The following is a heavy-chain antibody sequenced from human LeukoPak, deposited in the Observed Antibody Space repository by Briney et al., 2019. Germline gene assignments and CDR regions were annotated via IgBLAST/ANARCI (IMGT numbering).Heavy chain of an antibody. CDR3: ARCSSSITGWFDP. J-gene: IGHJ5*02. V-gene: IGHV3-48*01. CDR1: GFTFSSYS. D-gene: IGHD6-6*01. Sequence: GGSLRLSCAASGFTFSSYSMNWVRQAPGKGLEWVSYISSSSSTIYYAGSVKGRFTISRDNAKNSLYLQMNSLRAEDTAVYYCARCSSSITGWFDPWGQGTLVTVSS. CDR2: ISSSSSTI.